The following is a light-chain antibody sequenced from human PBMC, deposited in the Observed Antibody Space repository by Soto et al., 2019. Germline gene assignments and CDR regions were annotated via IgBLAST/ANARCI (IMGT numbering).Light chain of an antibody. CDR1: QSVSSSY. CDR2: GAS. V-gene: IGKV3-20*01. J-gene: IGKJ3*01. CDR3: QQFGSAPT. Sequence: EIVLTQSPGTLSLSPGERATLSCRASQSVSSSYLAWYQQKPGQAPRLLIYGASRRATGLPDRFSGSGSGTDVTLTISRLAPEDFAVDYCQQFGSAPTFGPGTNVDLK.